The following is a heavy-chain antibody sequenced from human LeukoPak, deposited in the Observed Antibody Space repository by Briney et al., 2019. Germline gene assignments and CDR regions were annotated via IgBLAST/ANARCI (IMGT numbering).Heavy chain of an antibody. CDR1: GFTFSSYS. CDR3: ARHMERWRQFTHSLDY. CDR2: ISSSSSTI. V-gene: IGHV3-48*01. D-gene: IGHD5-24*01. J-gene: IGHJ4*02. Sequence: GGSLTLSCAASGFTFSSYSMNWVRQAPGKGLEWVSYISSSSSTIYYADSVKGRFTISRDNAKNSLYLQMNSLRAEDTAVYYCARHMERWRQFTHSLDYWGQGTLVTVSS.